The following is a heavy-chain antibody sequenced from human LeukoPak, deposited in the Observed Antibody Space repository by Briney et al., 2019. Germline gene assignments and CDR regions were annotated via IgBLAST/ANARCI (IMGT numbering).Heavy chain of an antibody. CDR1: GFTFSSYS. V-gene: IGHV3-48*01. CDR2: ISSSSSTI. D-gene: IGHD6-19*01. CDR3: ARALYSSGWYPLWFDY. J-gene: IGHJ4*02. Sequence: GGSLRLSCAASGFTFSSYSMNWVRQAPGEGLEWVSYISSSSSTIYYADSVKGRFTISRDNAKNSLYLQMNSLRAEDTAVYYCARALYSSGWYPLWFDYWGQGTLVTVSS.